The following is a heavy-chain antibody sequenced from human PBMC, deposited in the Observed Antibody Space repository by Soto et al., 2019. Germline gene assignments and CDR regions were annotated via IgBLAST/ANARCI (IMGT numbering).Heavy chain of an antibody. CDR1: GYTFTSYY. V-gene: IGHV1-46*03. J-gene: IGHJ6*03. D-gene: IGHD6-13*01. Sequence: ASVKVSCKASGYTFTSYYMHWVRQAPGQGLEWMGIINPSGGSTSYAQKFQGRVTMTRDTSTSTVYTELSSLRSEDTAVYYCARGGQQLPNYYYYYYMDVWGKGTTVTVSS. CDR3: ARGGQQLPNYYYYYYMDV. CDR2: INPSGGST.